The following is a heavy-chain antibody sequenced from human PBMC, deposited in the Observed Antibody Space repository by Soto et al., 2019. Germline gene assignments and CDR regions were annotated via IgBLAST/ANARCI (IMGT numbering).Heavy chain of an antibody. D-gene: IGHD3-10*01. V-gene: IGHV3-30*18. J-gene: IGHJ6*02. Sequence: GGSLRLSCAASGFTFSSYGMHWVRQAPGKGLEWVAVISYDGSNKYYADSVKGRFTISRDNSKNTLYLQMNSLRAEDTAVYYCAKDLSPMVRGVIITAWDYYYGMDVVCQETTVTVSS. CDR3: AKDLSPMVRGVIITAWDYYYGMDV. CDR1: GFTFSSYG. CDR2: ISYDGSNK.